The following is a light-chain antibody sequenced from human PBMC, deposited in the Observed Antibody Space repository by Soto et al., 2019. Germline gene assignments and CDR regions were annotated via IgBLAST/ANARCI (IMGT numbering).Light chain of an antibody. V-gene: IGLV1-40*01. CDR3: QSYDSSLSAFYV. Sequence: QSVRTQPPSVSGAPGQRVTISCTGSSSNIGAGYDVHWYQQLPGTAPKLLIYGNSNRPSGVPDRFSGSKSGTSASLAITGLQAEDEADYYCQSYDSSLSAFYVFRTGTKVTVL. CDR2: GNS. CDR1: SSNIGAGYD. J-gene: IGLJ1*01.